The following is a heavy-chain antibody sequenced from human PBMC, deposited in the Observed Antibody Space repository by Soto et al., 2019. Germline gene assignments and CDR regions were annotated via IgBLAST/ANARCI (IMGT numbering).Heavy chain of an antibody. D-gene: IGHD3-3*01. CDR1: GGSISSGGYY. CDR2: IYHSGST. V-gene: IGHV4-31*03. J-gene: IGHJ5*02. CDR3: ARAYYDTKGYILDP. Sequence: PSETLSLTCTVSGGSISSGGYYWSWIRQHPGKGLEWIGYIYHSGSTYYNPSLKSRVTISVDTSKNQFSLRVSSVTAADTAVYYCARAYYDTKGYILDPWALGTLVPVSS.